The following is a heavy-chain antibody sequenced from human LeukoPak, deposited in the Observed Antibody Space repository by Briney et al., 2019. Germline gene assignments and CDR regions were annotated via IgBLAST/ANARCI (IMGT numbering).Heavy chain of an antibody. Sequence: ASVKVSCKASGYTFTSYAMHWVRQAPGQRLEWMGWINAGNGNTKYSQKFQGRVTITRDTSASTAYMELSSLRSEDTAVYYCARDLAVAGTNADWFDPWGQGTLVTVSS. CDR3: ARDLAVAGTNADWFDP. D-gene: IGHD6-19*01. J-gene: IGHJ5*02. CDR2: INAGNGNT. V-gene: IGHV1-3*01. CDR1: GYTFTSYA.